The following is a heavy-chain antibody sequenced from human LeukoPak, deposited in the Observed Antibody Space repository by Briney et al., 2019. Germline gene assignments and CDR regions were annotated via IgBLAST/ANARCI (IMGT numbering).Heavy chain of an antibody. CDR1: GGTLSSSNW. CDR3: ARAAPNQYYYDSRDFDY. Sequence: PSGTLSLTCAVSGGTLSSSNWWSWVRQPPGKGLEWIGEIYHSGSTNYNPSLKSRVTISVDKSKNQFSLKLSSVTAADTAVYYCARAAPNQYYYDSRDFDYWGQGTLVTVSS. J-gene: IGHJ4*02. CDR2: IYHSGST. V-gene: IGHV4-4*02. D-gene: IGHD3-22*01.